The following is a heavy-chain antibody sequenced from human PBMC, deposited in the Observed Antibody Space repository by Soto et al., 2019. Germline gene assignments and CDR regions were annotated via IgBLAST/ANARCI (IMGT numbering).Heavy chain of an antibody. CDR2: IFDSGNT. CDR3: ARHEVDYCNGGPCPFHMDV. Sequence: SETLSLTCAVYGGSFSGYYWSWIRRPPGKGLEWIGYIFDSGNTRYNPALESRLTISVDTSRNQFSLKLKSVTAADTADYYCARHEVDYCNGGPCPFHMDVWGTGTTVTVSS. J-gene: IGHJ6*03. V-gene: IGHV4-59*08. CDR1: GGSFSGYY. D-gene: IGHD2-15*01.